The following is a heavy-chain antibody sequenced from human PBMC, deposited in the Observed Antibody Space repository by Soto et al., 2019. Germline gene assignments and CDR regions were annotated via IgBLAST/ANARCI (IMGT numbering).Heavy chain of an antibody. D-gene: IGHD3-3*01. Sequence: EVQLLESGGGLVQPGGSPRLSCAASGFTFSSYAMSWVHQAPGKGLEWVSAISGSGGSTYYADSVKGRFTISRDNSKNTLYLQMNSLRAEDTAVYYCAKAVPGVTIFGVVIRWFDYWGQGTLVTVSS. CDR3: AKAVPGVTIFGVVIRWFDY. J-gene: IGHJ4*02. CDR2: ISGSGGST. V-gene: IGHV3-23*01. CDR1: GFTFSSYA.